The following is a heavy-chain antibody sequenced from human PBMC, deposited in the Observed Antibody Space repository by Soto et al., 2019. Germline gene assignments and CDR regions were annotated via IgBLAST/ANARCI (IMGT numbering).Heavy chain of an antibody. CDR1: GFSFSNYE. D-gene: IGHD5-18*01. V-gene: IGHV3-48*03. CDR2: ISTTSTT. Sequence: GGSLRLSCAASGFSFSNYEMNWVRQAPGKGLEWVSFISTTSTTYYADSVKGRFTFSRDNAKNSLFLQMNSLRAEDTAVYYCARGYSIGYGSDYWGQGTLVTVSS. CDR3: ARGYSIGYGSDY. J-gene: IGHJ4*02.